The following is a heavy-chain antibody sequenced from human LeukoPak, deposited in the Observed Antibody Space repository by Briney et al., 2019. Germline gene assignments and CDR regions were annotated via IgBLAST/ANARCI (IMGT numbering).Heavy chain of an antibody. CDR1: GGSFSGYY. CDR3: ARVVSSSWYIDY. V-gene: IGHV4-59*01. D-gene: IGHD6-13*01. Sequence: PPETLSLTCAVYGGSFSGYYWSWIRQPPGKGLEWIGHIYYSGSTNYNPSLKSRVTISVDTSKNQFSLKLSSVTAADTAVYYCARVVSSSWYIDYWGQGTLVTVSS. CDR2: IYYSGST. J-gene: IGHJ4*02.